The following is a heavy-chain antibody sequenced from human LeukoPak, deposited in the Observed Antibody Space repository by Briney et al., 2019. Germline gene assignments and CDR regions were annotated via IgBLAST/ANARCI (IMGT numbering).Heavy chain of an antibody. CDR3: AKGSAGAGSYRPFDY. D-gene: IGHD3-10*01. CDR2: INSGSGTT. V-gene: IGHV3-23*01. J-gene: IGHJ4*02. CDR1: GFIFSSAV. Sequence: GGSLRLSRAASGFIFSSAVMSWVRQAPGKELEWVSAINSGSGTTYAESVKGRFTISRDNSRNTLYLQMNTLRAEDTAVYYCAKGSAGAGSYRPFDYWGQGTLVTVSS.